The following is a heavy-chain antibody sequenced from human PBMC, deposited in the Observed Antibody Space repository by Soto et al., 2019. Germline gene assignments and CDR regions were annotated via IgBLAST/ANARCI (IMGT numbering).Heavy chain of an antibody. CDR2: IYHSGST. D-gene: IGHD3-10*01. V-gene: IGHV4-38-2*02. Sequence: SETLSLTCTVSGYSISSGYYWGWIRQPPGKGLEWIGSIYHSGSTYYNPSLKSRVTISVDTSKNQFSLKLSSVTAADTAVYYCARGLELLNWFDPWGQGTLVTVSS. J-gene: IGHJ5*02. CDR3: ARGLELLNWFDP. CDR1: GYSISSGYY.